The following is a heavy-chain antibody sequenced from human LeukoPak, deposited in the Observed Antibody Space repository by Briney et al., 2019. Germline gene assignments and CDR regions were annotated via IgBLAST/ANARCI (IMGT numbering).Heavy chain of an antibody. CDR1: GFTFSSYA. J-gene: IGHJ4*02. Sequence: GGSLRLSCAASGFTFSSYAMHWVRQAPGKGLEWVAVISYDGSNKYYADSVKGRFTISRDNSKNTLYLQMNSLRAEDTAVYYCAKDRDTYNYGSGSYGPGFDYWGQGTLVTVSS. CDR3: AKDRDTYNYGSGSYGPGFDY. D-gene: IGHD3-10*01. V-gene: IGHV3-30*04. CDR2: ISYDGSNK.